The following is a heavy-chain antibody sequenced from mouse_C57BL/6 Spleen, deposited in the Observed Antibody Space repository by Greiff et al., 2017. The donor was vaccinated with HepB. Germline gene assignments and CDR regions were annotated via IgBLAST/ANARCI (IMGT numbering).Heavy chain of an antibody. D-gene: IGHD1-1*01. CDR2: INPYNGGT. J-gene: IGHJ1*03. Sequence: VQLQQSGPVLVKPGASVKMSCKASGYTFTDYYMNWVKQSHGKSLEWIGVINPYNGGTSYNQKFKGKATLTVDKSSSTAYMELNSLTSEDSAVYYCARSDGSSYDWYFDVWGTGTTVTVSS. CDR1: GYTFTDYY. V-gene: IGHV1-19*01. CDR3: ARSDGSSYDWYFDV.